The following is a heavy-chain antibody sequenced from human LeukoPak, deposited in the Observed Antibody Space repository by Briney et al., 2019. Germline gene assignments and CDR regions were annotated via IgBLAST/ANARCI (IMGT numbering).Heavy chain of an antibody. D-gene: IGHD4-17*01. CDR1: GFTFDDYA. CDR3: AKDIGYGDYISFDY. CDR2: ISWNSGSI. J-gene: IGHJ4*02. Sequence: PGGSLRLSCAASGFTFDDYAMHWVRQAPGKGLEWVSGISWNSGSIGYADSVKGRFTISRDNAKNSLYLQMNSLRAEDTALYYCAKDIGYGDYISFDYWGQGTLVTVSS. V-gene: IGHV3-9*01.